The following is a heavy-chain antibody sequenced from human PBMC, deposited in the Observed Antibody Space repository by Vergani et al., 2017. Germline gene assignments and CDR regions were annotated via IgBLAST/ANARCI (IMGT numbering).Heavy chain of an antibody. CDR2: IYHSGST. CDR1: GGSISSSNW. V-gene: IGHV4-4*03. J-gene: IGHJ5*02. Sequence: QVQLQESGPGLVKPPGTLSLTCAVSGGSISSSNWWSWVRQPPGKGLEWMGEIYHSGSTNYNPFLKSRVTISVDKSKNQFSLKQSSVTAADTAVYYCARGNRRCDLQTNLFDPWGQGTLVTVSS. CDR3: ARGNRRCDLQTNLFDP. D-gene: IGHD1-14*01.